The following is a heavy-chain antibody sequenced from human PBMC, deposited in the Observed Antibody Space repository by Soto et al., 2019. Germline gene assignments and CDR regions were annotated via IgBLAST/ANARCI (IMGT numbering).Heavy chain of an antibody. CDR1: GFTFSSYA. CDR3: XKVPRPNRGSWGGEFDY. V-gene: IGHV3-23*01. J-gene: IGHJ4*02. Sequence: GGSLRLSCAASGFTFSSYAMSWVRQAPGKGLEWVSAISGSGGSTYYADSVKRRFTISRANSKNTLYLQMNSLRAEDTAVYYCXKVPRPNRGSWGGEFDYWGQGTLVTVSA. CDR2: ISGSGGST. D-gene: IGHD2-15*01.